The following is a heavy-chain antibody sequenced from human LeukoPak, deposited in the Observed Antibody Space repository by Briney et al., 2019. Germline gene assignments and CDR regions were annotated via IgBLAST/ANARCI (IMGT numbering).Heavy chain of an antibody. CDR2: IYYSGST. V-gene: IGHV4-59*01. D-gene: IGHD1-1*01. CDR3: ARVSQAGTTGYWFDS. Sequence: SETLSLTCTVSGGSISTYYWSWIRQPPGKGLECIGYIYYSGSTNYNPSLKSRVTISVDTSKNQFSLKLTSVTAADTAVYYCARVSQAGTTGYWFDSRGQGTLVSVSS. J-gene: IGHJ5*01. CDR1: GGSISTYY.